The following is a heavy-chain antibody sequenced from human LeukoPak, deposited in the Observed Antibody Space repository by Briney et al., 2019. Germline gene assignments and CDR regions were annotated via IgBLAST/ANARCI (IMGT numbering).Heavy chain of an antibody. Sequence: GESLKISCKGSGYSFSNYWIGWVRQMPGKGLEWMGIIYPGDSDTRYSPSFQGQVTISVDKSISTAYLQWNSLKASDTAMYYCARPFGTTTAEDYFDYWGQGTLVTVSS. CDR3: ARPFGTTTAEDYFDY. CDR1: GYSFSNYW. CDR2: IYPGDSDT. V-gene: IGHV5-51*01. D-gene: IGHD1-1*01. J-gene: IGHJ4*02.